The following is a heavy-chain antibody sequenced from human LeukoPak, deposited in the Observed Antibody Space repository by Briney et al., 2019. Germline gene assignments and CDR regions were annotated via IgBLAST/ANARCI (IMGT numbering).Heavy chain of an antibody. CDR2: IYQTGST. J-gene: IGHJ6*03. CDR1: GGSITSYS. Sequence: PSETVSLTYTVPGGSITSYSWRWIRQPPGKGREWMAFIYQTGSTNHNPSLKNRVTISVNKSRNQASLRLSSMTAADTAVYYCARDGAVAGIGSYYYPHYMDVWGKATTVTVS. V-gene: IGHV4-59*01. D-gene: IGHD6-19*01. CDR3: ARDGAVAGIGSYYYPHYMDV.